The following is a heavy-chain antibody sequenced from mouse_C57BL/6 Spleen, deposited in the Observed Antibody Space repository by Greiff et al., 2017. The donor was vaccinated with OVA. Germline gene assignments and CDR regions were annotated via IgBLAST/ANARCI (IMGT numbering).Heavy chain of an antibody. CDR1: GYSFTDYN. D-gene: IGHD1-1*01. V-gene: IGHV1-39*01. Sequence: VQLKEPGPELVKPGASVKLSCKASGYSFTDYNMNWVKQSNGKSLEWIGVINPNYGSTSYNQKFKGKATLTVDQSSSTAYMQLNSLTSEDYAVYYCTRCDYDSGYYAMDYWGKGTSVTVSS. J-gene: IGHJ4*01. CDR3: TRCDYDSGYYAMDY. CDR2: INPNYGST.